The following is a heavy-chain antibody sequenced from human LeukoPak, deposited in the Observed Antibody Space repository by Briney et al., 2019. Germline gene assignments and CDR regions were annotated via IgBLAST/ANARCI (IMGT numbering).Heavy chain of an antibody. J-gene: IGHJ6*03. D-gene: IGHD4-17*01. CDR2: ISAYNGNT. Sequence: ASVKVSCKASGYTFTSYGISWVRQAPGQGLEWMGWISAYNGNTNYAQKLQGRVTMTTDTSTSTAYMELSRLTSDDTAVYYCARGDYRLYYYYMDVWGRGTTVTISS. CDR1: GYTFTSYG. V-gene: IGHV1-18*01. CDR3: ARGDYRLYYYYMDV.